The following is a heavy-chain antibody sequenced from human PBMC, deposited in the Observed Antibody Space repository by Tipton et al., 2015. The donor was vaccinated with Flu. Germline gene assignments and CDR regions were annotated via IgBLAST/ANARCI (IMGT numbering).Heavy chain of an antibody. V-gene: IGHV4-61*03. D-gene: IGHD3-3*01. CDR1: GDSIRSSDHY. J-gene: IGHJ6*02. CDR3: ARNLVGIFGVVEGCHGLDV. CDR2: IYYSGNP. Sequence: LVQSSETLSLTCGVSGDSIRSSDHYWGWIRQPPGKGLEWIGNIYYSGNPNYDPSLRSRVTISVDMSQNHFSLKLISVTAADTAVYYCARNLVGIFGVVEGCHGLDVWGRGTTVTVSS.